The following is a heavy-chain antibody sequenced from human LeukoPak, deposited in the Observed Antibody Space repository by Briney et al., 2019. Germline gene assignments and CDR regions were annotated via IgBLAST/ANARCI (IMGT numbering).Heavy chain of an antibody. Sequence: GGSLRLSCAASGFPFSSFAMSWVRLAPGQGLEWVSTISNSGAGTYYADSVKGRFTISRDNSKNSLYLHMNSLRAEDTAVYHCAKGSSASRPYYFDYWGQGTLVTVSS. V-gene: IGHV3-23*01. J-gene: IGHJ4*02. D-gene: IGHD2-2*01. CDR3: AKGSSASRPYYFDY. CDR2: ISNSGAGT. CDR1: GFPFSSFA.